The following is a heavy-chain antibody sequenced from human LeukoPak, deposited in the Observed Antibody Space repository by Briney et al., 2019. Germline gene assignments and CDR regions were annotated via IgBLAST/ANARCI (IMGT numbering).Heavy chain of an antibody. V-gene: IGHV3-30*01. J-gene: IGHJ3*02. D-gene: IGHD3-10*01. CDR3: ARDVKGYNPIGHDAFDI. Sequence: DSVKGRFTISRDNSKNTLYLQMNSLRAEDTAVYYCARDVKGYNPIGHDAFDIWGQGTMVTVSS.